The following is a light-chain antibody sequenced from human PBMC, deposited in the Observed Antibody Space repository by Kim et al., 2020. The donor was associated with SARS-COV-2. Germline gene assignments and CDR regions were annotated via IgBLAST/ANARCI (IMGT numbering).Light chain of an antibody. CDR2: GAS. Sequence: SLSPGERATLSCRDSQSVTSSSLAWYQQKPGQAPRLLIYGASNRATGIPDRFGGSGSGTDFTLTISRLEREDFAVYYCQQYGSLVTFGGGTKVEI. V-gene: IGKV3-20*01. J-gene: IGKJ4*01. CDR1: QSVTSSS. CDR3: QQYGSLVT.